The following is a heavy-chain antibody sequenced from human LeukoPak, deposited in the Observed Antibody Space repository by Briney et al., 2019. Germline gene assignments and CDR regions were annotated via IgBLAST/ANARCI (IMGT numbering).Heavy chain of an antibody. D-gene: IGHD4-17*01. J-gene: IGHJ3*02. CDR1: GGSISSYY. CDR2: IYYSGST. V-gene: IGHV4-59*01. Sequence: PSETLSLTCAVPGGSISSYYWSWVRQPPGKGVEWIGYIYYSGSTNYNPSLKSRVTISVDTSTNQFSLKLSSVTAADTAVYYCARFKGNYGDYPDAFDIWGQGTMVTVSS. CDR3: ARFKGNYGDYPDAFDI.